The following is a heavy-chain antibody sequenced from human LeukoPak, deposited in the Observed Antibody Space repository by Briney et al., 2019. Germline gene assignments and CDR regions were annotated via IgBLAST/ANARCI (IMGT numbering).Heavy chain of an antibody. CDR1: GFTFSSYG. J-gene: IGHJ4*02. CDR2: IGGRDGST. Sequence: GGSLRLSCAASGFTFSSYGMSWVRQAPGKGLEWVSAIGGRDGSTYYADSVKGRFTISRDNSKNTLYVQMNSLRAEDTAVYYCAKGHYYGSGSLDYWGQGTLVTVSS. V-gene: IGHV3-23*01. D-gene: IGHD3-10*01. CDR3: AKGHYYGSGSLDY.